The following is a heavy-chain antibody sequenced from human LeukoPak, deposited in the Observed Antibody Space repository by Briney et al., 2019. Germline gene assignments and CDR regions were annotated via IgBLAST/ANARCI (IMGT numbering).Heavy chain of an antibody. CDR3: ARDRWGSYYFGY. D-gene: IGHD2-21*01. Sequence: ASVKVSCKASGYTFTGYYMHWVRQAPGQGLEWMGRINPNSGGTNYAQKFQGRVTMTRDTSISTAYMELSRLRSDDTAVYYCARDRWGSYYFGYWGQGTLVTVSS. V-gene: IGHV1-2*06. CDR1: GYTFTGYY. J-gene: IGHJ4*02. CDR2: INPNSGGT.